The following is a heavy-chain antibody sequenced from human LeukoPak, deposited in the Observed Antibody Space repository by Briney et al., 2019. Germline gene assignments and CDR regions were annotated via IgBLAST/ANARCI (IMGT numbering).Heavy chain of an antibody. V-gene: IGHV3-11*01. J-gene: IGHJ6*02. Sequence: GSLRLSFPASGFPFSDYYMSWIRPAPGKGLEWVSYISSSGSTIYYADSVKGRFTISRDNAKNSLYLQMNSLRAEDTAVYYCARDALWFGELTQAYYYGMDVGGQGTTVTVSS. CDR3: ARDALWFGELTQAYYYGMDV. CDR2: ISSSGSTI. CDR1: GFPFSDYY. D-gene: IGHD3-10*01.